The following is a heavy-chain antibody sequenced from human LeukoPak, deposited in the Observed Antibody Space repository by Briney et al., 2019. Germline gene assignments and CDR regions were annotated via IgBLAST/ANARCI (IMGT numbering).Heavy chain of an antibody. J-gene: IGHJ4*02. CDR1: GFTFSSNW. D-gene: IGHD1-14*01. Sequence: SGGSLRLSCAASGFTFSSNWMHWVRQPPGKGLVWVSSINGSGDRTYYADSVKGRFTISRDNSKNTLYLQMNSLRAEDTAVYYCAKPARTDYADYWGQGTLVTVSS. CDR3: AKPARTDYADY. CDR2: INGSGDRT. V-gene: IGHV3-23*01.